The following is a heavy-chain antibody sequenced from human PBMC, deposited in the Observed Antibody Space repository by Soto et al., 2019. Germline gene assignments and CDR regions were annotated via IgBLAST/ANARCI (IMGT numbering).Heavy chain of an antibody. J-gene: IGHJ5*01. CDR3: ARGASGTYDS. CDR1: GFTFSGYP. V-gene: IGHV3-48*02. D-gene: IGHD1-26*01. Sequence: EVQLVESGGGLVQPGGSLRLSCAASGFTFSGYPMSWVRQAPGKGLEWVAYISGTSNSIYYADSVKGRFTISRDNGKNSLYLQMNSLRDEDTALFFCARGASGTYDSWSQGTLVTVSS. CDR2: ISGTSNSI.